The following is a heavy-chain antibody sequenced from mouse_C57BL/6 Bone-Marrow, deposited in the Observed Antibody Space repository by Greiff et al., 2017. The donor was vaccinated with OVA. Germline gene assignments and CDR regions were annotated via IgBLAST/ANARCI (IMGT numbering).Heavy chain of an antibody. V-gene: IGHV1-82*01. CDR3: ARWDLLYYFDY. CDR1: GYAFSSSW. D-gene: IGHD4-1*01. Sequence: QVHLQQSGPELVKPGASVKISCKASGYAFSSSWMNWVKQRPGKGLEWIGRIYPGDGDTNYNGKFKGKATLTADKSSSTAYMQLSSLTSEDSAVYFCARWDLLYYFDYWGQGTTLTVSS. CDR2: IYPGDGDT. J-gene: IGHJ2*01.